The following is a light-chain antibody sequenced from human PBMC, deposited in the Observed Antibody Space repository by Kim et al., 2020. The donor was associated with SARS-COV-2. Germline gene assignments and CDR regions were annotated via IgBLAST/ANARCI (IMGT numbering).Light chain of an antibody. CDR1: TSNIETNT. CDR3: AAWEDSPDGYVV. J-gene: IGLJ2*01. CDR2: TNN. V-gene: IGLV1-44*01. Sequence: RVTISWSGSTSNIETNTVNWYQQLPGTAPKLLIHTNNQRPSGVPDRFSGSRFGTSASLTISGLQSEDEADYFCAAWEDSPDGYVVFGGGTKLTVL.